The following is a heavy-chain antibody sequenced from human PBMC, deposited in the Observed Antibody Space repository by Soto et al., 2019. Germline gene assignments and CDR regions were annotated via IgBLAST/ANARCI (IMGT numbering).Heavy chain of an antibody. CDR3: ARAGSGSYTFLDYFDY. J-gene: IGHJ4*02. CDR1: GFTFSSYA. Sequence: GGSLRLSCAASGFTFSSYAMHWVRQAPGKGLEWVAVISYDGSNKYYADSVKGRFTISRDNSKNTLYLQMNSLRAEDTAVYYCARAGSGSYTFLDYFDYWGQGTLVTVSS. V-gene: IGHV3-30-3*01. CDR2: ISYDGSNK. D-gene: IGHD3-10*01.